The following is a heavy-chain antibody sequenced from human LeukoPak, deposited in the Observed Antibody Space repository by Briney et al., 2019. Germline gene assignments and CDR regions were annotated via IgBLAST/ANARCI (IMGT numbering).Heavy chain of an antibody. CDR1: GFIFRNHA. D-gene: IGHD3-10*01. Sequence: PGGSLRLSCAASGFIFRNHAMNWVRQAPGQGLEWVAGVSASGGSTFNTDSVKGRFSISRDNSKNTLYLEMNSLRPEDTALYYCAKSLGNQGVIDYWGQGNLVTVSS. CDR2: VSASGGST. V-gene: IGHV3-23*01. CDR3: AKSLGNQGVIDY. J-gene: IGHJ4*02.